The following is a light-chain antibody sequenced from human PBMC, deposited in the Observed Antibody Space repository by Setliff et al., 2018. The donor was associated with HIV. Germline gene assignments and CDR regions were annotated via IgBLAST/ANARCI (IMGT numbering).Light chain of an antibody. V-gene: IGLV2-8*01. CDR2: EVT. CDR1: SSDIGRYNY. J-gene: IGLJ1*01. CDR3: SSYEGNLYV. Sequence: PPPASGSPGQSVTISCTGTSSDIGRYNYVSWYQQHPGKAPKVVIYEVTKRPSGVPDRFFASKSGNTSSLTVSGLQADDEADYYCSSYEGNLYVFGTGTKVTVL.